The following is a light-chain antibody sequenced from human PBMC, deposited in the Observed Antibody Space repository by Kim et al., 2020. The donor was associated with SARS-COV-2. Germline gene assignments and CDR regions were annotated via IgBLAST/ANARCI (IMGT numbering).Light chain of an antibody. Sequence: GQSVTISCTGTSSDVVGYTYVSWYQQRPGKAPKLMIYEVSKRPSGVPDRFSGSKSGNTASLTVSGLQAEDEADYYCSSYAGSNNLVFGGGTQLTVL. V-gene: IGLV2-8*01. J-gene: IGLJ2*01. CDR2: EVS. CDR1: SSDVVGYTY. CDR3: SSYAGSNNLV.